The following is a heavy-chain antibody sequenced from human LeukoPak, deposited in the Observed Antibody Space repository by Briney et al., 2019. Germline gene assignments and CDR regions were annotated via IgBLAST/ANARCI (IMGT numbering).Heavy chain of an antibody. V-gene: IGHV3-21*01. J-gene: IGHJ4*02. D-gene: IGHD3-10*01. CDR1: GFTFSSYS. CDR2: ISSSSSYI. CDR3: ATSGTRGVINGH. Sequence: GGSLRLSCAASGFTFSSYSMNWVRQAPGKGLEWVSSISSSSSYIYYADSVKGRFTISRDNAKNSLYLQMNSLRAEDTAVYYCATSGTRGVINGHWGQGTLVTVSS.